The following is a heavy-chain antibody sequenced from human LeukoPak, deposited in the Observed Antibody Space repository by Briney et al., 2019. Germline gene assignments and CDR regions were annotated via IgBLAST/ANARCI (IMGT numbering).Heavy chain of an antibody. CDR1: DDSMNNYY. CDR3: ARVNSDCSNEICNVGYYYYMDV. J-gene: IGHJ6*03. Sequence: SETLSLTCSVSDDSMNNYYWSWLRQSPGKGLEWIGNVYYRGTTNYNPSLKNRVTIVVDTSKKQVSLKVTAMTAADTAVYYCARVNSDCSNEICNVGYYYYMDVWGKGTTVTVSS. D-gene: IGHD2-8*01. V-gene: IGHV4-59*01. CDR2: VYYRGTT.